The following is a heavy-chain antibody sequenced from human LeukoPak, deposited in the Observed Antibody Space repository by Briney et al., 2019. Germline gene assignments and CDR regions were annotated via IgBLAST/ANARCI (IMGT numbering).Heavy chain of an antibody. CDR3: ARVYYYGSGSYFGY. Sequence: PGGSLRLSCAASGFTFSSYWMSWVRQAPGKGLEWVSSITSSSYIYYADSVKGRFTISRDNAKNSLYLQMNSLRAEDTAMYYCARVYYYGSGSYFGYWGQGTLVTVSS. J-gene: IGHJ4*02. CDR1: GFTFSSYW. CDR2: ITSSSYI. D-gene: IGHD3-10*01. V-gene: IGHV3-21*01.